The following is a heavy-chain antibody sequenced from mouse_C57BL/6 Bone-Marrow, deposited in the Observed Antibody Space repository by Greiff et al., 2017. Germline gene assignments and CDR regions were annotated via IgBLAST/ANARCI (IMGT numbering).Heavy chain of an antibody. V-gene: IGHV5-6*01. CDR2: ISSGGSYT. D-gene: IGHD1-1*01. J-gene: IGHJ2*01. CDR1: GFTFSSYG. Sequence: EVKLVESGGDLVKPGGSLKLSCAASGFTFSSYGMSWVRQTPDKRLEWVATISSGGSYTYYPDSVKGRFTISRDNATNTLYLQMSSLKSEDTAMYYCARYYYDYFDYWGQGTTLTVSS. CDR3: ARYYYDYFDY.